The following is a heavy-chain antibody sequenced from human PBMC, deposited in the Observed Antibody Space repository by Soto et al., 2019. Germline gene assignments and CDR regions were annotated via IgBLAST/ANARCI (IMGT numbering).Heavy chain of an antibody. D-gene: IGHD1-20*01. CDR2: ITPIFNTA. CDR1: GGTFNTYA. Sequence: SVKVSCKASGGTFNTYAISWVRQAPGQGLEWMGGITPIFNTANYAQKFQGRVTITADESTSTAYMELSSLRSEDTAIYFCAREYNWNDVRFGMDVWGQGTTVTVSS. J-gene: IGHJ6*02. CDR3: AREYNWNDVRFGMDV. V-gene: IGHV1-69*13.